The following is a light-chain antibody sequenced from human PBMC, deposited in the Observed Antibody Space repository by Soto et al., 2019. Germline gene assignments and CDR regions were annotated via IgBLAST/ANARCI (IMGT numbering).Light chain of an antibody. Sequence: EIVLTQSPATLSWSPGERGTLSCRASESVTDYLAWYQQKPGQAPRLLVYDVSNRAAGIPTRFSGGGSGTEFTLTISSLQSEDFAIYYCQQYNNWPRTFGQGTKVDIK. CDR2: DVS. V-gene: IGKV3-11*01. J-gene: IGKJ1*01. CDR3: QQYNNWPRT. CDR1: ESVTDY.